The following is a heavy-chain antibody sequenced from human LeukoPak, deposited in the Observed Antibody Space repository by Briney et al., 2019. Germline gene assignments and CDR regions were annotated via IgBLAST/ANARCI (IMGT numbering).Heavy chain of an antibody. J-gene: IGHJ6*03. D-gene: IGHD6-13*01. CDR2: INPNSGGT. CDR3: ARDAAAAGTYYYYMDV. V-gene: IGHV1-2*02. Sequence: ASVKVSCKASGYTFTGYYIHWVRQAPGQGLDWMGWINPNSGGTNSAQKFQGRVTMTRDTSISTAYMELSRLTSDDTAVYYCARDAAAAGTYYYYMDVWGKGTTVTVSS. CDR1: GYTFTGYY.